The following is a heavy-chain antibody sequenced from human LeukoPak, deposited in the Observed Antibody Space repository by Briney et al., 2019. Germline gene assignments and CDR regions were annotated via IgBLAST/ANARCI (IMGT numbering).Heavy chain of an antibody. Sequence: GGSLRLSCAASRFTFSSYGMHWVGQAPGKGLEWVAVISYDGSNKFYADSVKGRFTISRDNSKTTLYLQMNSLRAEDTAVYYCARDGPYDILTGYEFDYWGQGTLVTVSS. CDR2: ISYDGSNK. CDR1: RFTFSSYG. D-gene: IGHD3-9*01. CDR3: ARDGPYDILTGYEFDY. V-gene: IGHV3-30*19. J-gene: IGHJ4*02.